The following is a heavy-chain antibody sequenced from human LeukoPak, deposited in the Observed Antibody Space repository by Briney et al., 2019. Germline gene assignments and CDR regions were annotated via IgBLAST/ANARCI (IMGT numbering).Heavy chain of an antibody. Sequence: PSETLSLTCTVSGGSFSSSSYSWGWIRQPPGKGLEWIGSIYYSGSTYYNPSLKSRVTISVDTSKNQISLKLSSVTAADTAVYYCARSDCSSTSCYAFDIWGQGTMVTVSS. V-gene: IGHV4-39*01. CDR3: ARSDCSSTSCYAFDI. CDR1: GGSFSSSSYS. J-gene: IGHJ3*02. CDR2: IYYSGST. D-gene: IGHD2-2*01.